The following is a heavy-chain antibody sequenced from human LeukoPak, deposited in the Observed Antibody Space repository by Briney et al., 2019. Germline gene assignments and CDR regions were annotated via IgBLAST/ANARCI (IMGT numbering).Heavy chain of an antibody. CDR2: ISGNSRYI. CDR3: AELGITMIGGV. CDR1: GFTFSSYS. V-gene: IGHV3-21*06. J-gene: IGHJ6*04. D-gene: IGHD3-10*02. Sequence: PGGSLRLSCAASGFTFSSYSMTWVRQAPGKGLEWVSSISGNSRYIYYADSMRGRFTISRDNAKNSLYLQMNSLKPEDTAVYYCAELGITMIGGVWGKGTTVTISS.